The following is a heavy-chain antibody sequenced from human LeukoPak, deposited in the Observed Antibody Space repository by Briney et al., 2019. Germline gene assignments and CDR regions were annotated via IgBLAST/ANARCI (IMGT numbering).Heavy chain of an antibody. CDR3: AKAGSGWYGGFFDY. D-gene: IGHD6-19*01. V-gene: IGHV3-30*18. CDR2: ISYDGSNK. J-gene: IGHJ4*02. CDR1: GFTFSSYG. Sequence: GSLRLSCAASGFTFSSYGMHWVRQAPGKGLEWVAVISYDGSNKYYADSVKGRFTISRDNSKNTLYLQMNSLRAEDTAVYYCAKAGSGWYGGFFDYWGQGTLVTVSS.